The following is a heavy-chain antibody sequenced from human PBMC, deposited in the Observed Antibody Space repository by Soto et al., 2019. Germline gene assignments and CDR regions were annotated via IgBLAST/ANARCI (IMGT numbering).Heavy chain of an antibody. CDR1: GGSISSSSYY. Sequence: QLQLQESGPGLVKPSETLSLTCTVSGGSISSSSYYWGWIRQPPGKGLEWIGSIYYSGSTYYNPSLKSRVTITVDTSKIQCSRKLSSVTAADTAVYYCARHVTTVTTLNWCDPWGQGTRVTVSS. V-gene: IGHV4-39*01. CDR3: ARHVTTVTTLNWCDP. CDR2: IYYSGST. D-gene: IGHD4-17*01. J-gene: IGHJ5*02.